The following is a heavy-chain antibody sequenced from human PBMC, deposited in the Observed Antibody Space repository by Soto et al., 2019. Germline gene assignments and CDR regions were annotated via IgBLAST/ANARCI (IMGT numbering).Heavy chain of an antibody. V-gene: IGHV2-26*01. Sequence: QVTLKESGPVLVKPTETLTLTCAVSGFSVSSPKISVSWIRQPPGKALEWLAQIFSSDETSYNTSLKSRLTISKDISKSQVVLTMTDMDPMDTATYYCAWVPDWAAWFDPWGQGILVTVSS. D-gene: IGHD2-21*01. J-gene: IGHJ5*02. CDR2: IFSSDET. CDR1: GFSVSSPKIS. CDR3: AWVPDWAAWFDP.